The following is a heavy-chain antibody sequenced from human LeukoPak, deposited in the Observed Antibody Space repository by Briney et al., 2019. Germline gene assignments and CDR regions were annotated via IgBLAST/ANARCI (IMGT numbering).Heavy chain of an antibody. CDR3: ARDSSGDGIFVY. D-gene: IGHD6-19*01. CDR1: GGSFSGYY. Sequence: SETLSLTCAVYGGSFSGYYWSWIRQPPGKGLEWIGEINHSGSTNYNPSLKSRVTMSVDTSRNQFSLKLSSVTAADTAVYYCARDSSGDGIFVYWGQGTLVTVSS. V-gene: IGHV4-34*01. J-gene: IGHJ4*01. CDR2: INHSGST.